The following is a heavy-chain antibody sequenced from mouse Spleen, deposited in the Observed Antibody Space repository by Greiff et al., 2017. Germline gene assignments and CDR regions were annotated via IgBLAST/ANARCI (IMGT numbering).Heavy chain of an antibody. CDR3: ASGVYYDSFMDY. CDR1: GFTFSSYA. Sequence: EVMSVESGGGLVKPGGSLKLSCAASGFTFSSYAMSWVRQTPEKRLEWVATISSGGSYTYYPDSVKGRFTISRDNAKNTLYLQMSSLRSEDTAMYYCASGVYYDSFMDYWGQGTSVTVSS. CDR2: ISSGGSYT. V-gene: IGHV5-9-1*01. J-gene: IGHJ4*01. D-gene: IGHD2-4*01.